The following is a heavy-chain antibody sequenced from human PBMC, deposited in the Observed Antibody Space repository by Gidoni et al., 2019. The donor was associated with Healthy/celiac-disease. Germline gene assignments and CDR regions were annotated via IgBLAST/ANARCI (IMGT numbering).Heavy chain of an antibody. CDR1: AGSISSRSYY. V-gene: IGHV4-39*01. D-gene: IGHD3-3*01. J-gene: IGHJ4*02. CDR2: ISCGGST. Sequence: QLQLQESSPGLGKPSETLSLTCTVSAGSISSRSYYCGWIRRPPGKGLGWIRSISCGGSTYYNPTLRGRVTISADTSKSQFSLTLSTVTAADTVVYNCARRAPPPPYYDFWSGYYGEYYFDYWGQGTLVTVSS. CDR3: ARRAPPPPYYDFWSGYYGEYYFDY.